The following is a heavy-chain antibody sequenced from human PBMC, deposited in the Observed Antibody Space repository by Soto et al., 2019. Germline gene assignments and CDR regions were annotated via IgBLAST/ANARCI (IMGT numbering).Heavy chain of an antibody. J-gene: IGHJ4*02. Sequence: EGSLRLSCAASGFTFTRYSMNWVRQAPGTGLEWVSSISSTTNYIYYGGSMKGRFTISLVSGNVSRYLDRIDLRAEDTAVSYCARDSDDLASNFDYWGQGALVTVPQ. V-gene: IGHV3-21*06. CDR2: ISSTTNYI. CDR3: ARDSDDLASNFDY. CDR1: GFTFTRYS.